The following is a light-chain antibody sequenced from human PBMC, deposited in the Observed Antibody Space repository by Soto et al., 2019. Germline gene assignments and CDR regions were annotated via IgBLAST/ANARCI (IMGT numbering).Light chain of an antibody. Sequence: EIVMTQSPATLSVSPGETATLSCRASQRVSSNLAWYQQKPGQAPRLLIYGASTRATGIPARFSGSGSGTEFTLTISSLQSEDFAVYYCQQYNNWPQAFGPGTKVDIK. CDR3: QQYNNWPQA. V-gene: IGKV3-15*01. CDR1: QRVSSN. CDR2: GAS. J-gene: IGKJ3*01.